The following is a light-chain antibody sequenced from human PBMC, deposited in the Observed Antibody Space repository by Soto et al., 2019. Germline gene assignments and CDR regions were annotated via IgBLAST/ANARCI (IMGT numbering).Light chain of an antibody. J-gene: IGLJ3*02. CDR2: MDN. V-gene: IGLV1-47*01. Sequence: QSVLTQPPSASGTPGQRVTISCSGTSSNIGSSYVYWFQQFPGTAPKLLIYMDNQRPSGVPDRFSGSKSGTSASLAISGLRSEDEADFYCAAWDNSLSGWVFGGGSKGTVL. CDR1: SSNIGSSY. CDR3: AAWDNSLSGWV.